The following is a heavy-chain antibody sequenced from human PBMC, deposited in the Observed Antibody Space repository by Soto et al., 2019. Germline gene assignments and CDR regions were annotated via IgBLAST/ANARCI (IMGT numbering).Heavy chain of an antibody. CDR3: ARGVPYYYNSSGSTFDY. V-gene: IGHV1-69*13. CDR1: GGTYRSYG. D-gene: IGHD3-22*01. Sequence: SVKVSCKASGGTYRSYGINWVRQAPGQGLEWMGGIIPLFGTTNYAQKFQGRVTITADESTSTGYMELSSLRSEDTAVYYCARGVPYYYNSSGSTFDYWGQGTLVTVSS. CDR2: IIPLFGTT. J-gene: IGHJ4*02.